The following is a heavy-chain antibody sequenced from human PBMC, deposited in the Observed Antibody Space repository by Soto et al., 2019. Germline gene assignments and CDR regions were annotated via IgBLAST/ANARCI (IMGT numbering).Heavy chain of an antibody. D-gene: IGHD1-20*01. Sequence: QAQLMQSGAEMKKPGSSVKVSCKASGGTFSGYALSWVRQAPGQGLEWMGGIIPVLGIKNYAQKLQDRITIAADESTGTASLDLRDLKSEDTAIYYCAKDPRSITGTTSIDDFQHWGLGTLVTVSS. CDR2: IIPVLGIK. V-gene: IGHV1-69*01. J-gene: IGHJ1*01. CDR3: AKDPRSITGTTSIDDFQH. CDR1: GGTFSGYA.